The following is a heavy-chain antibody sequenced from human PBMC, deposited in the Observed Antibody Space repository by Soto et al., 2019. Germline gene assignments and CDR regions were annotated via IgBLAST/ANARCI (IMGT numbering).Heavy chain of an antibody. Sequence: SETLSLTCTVSGGSISSYYWSWIRQPPGKGLEWIGYIYYSGSTNYNPSLKSRVTISVDTSKNQFSLKLSSVTAADTAVYYCARCITMVRGVRYFDYWGQGTLVTVSS. CDR3: ARCITMVRGVRYFDY. V-gene: IGHV4-59*01. CDR1: GGSISSYY. D-gene: IGHD3-10*01. J-gene: IGHJ4*02. CDR2: IYYSGST.